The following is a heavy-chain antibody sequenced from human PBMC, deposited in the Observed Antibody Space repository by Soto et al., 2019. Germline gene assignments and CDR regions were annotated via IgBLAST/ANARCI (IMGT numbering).Heavy chain of an antibody. CDR2: AYYGRMT. CDR3: ATAPETFDPAGYYVKWFDP. D-gene: IGHD3-10*02. Sequence: PSETLSLTCPVAGASFTSTPSFWGRSRQPPGKGLEWIASAYYGRMTYYNPSLRRRVPLSIDTSTSQLSLKLNSVTAADTAVYYCATAPETFDPAGYYVKWFDPWGQGTLVTVSS. CDR1: GASFTSTPSF. J-gene: IGHJ5*02. V-gene: IGHV4-39*01.